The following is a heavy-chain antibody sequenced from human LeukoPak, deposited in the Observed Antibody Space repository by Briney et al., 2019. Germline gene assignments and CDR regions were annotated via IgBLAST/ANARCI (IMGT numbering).Heavy chain of an antibody. CDR3: AASTYSSGYPPFDY. CDR1: GYTFTSYD. V-gene: IGHV1-8*01. J-gene: IGHJ4*02. CDR2: MNPNSGNT. D-gene: IGHD3-22*01. Sequence: ASVKVSCKASGYTFTSYDINWVRQATGQGLEWMGWMNPNSGNTGYAQKFQGRVTMTRNTSISTAYMELSSLRSEDTAVYYCAASTYSSGYPPFDYWGQGTLVTVSS.